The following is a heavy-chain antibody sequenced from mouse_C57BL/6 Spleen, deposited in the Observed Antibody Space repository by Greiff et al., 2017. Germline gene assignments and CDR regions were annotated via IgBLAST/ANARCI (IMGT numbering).Heavy chain of an antibody. J-gene: IGHJ1*03. D-gene: IGHD2-3*01. CDR1: GYSITSGYY. CDR2: ISYDGSN. V-gene: IGHV3-6*01. CDR3: AREGGYYDWYFEV. Sequence: EVQLLESGPGLVKPSQSLSLSCSVTGYSITSGYYWNWIRQFPGNKLEWMGYISYDGSNNYNPSLKNRISITRDTSKNQFFLKLNYVTTEDTATYYCAREGGYYDWYFEVWGTGTTVTVSS.